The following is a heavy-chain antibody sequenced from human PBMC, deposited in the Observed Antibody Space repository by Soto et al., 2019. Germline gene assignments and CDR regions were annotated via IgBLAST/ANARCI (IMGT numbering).Heavy chain of an antibody. V-gene: IGHV3-15*01. CDR2: IKSKADGGTT. CDR1: GLTFSDAW. D-gene: IGHD2-8*01. J-gene: IGHJ4*02. CDR3: NGGSGSDH. Sequence: GGSLRLSCVATGLTFSDAWLSWVRQAPGKGLEWVGLIKSKADGGTTDYVAPVKGRFTISRDDSKNTLYLQMNSLKTEDTAVYYCNGGSGSDHWGQGTLVTVSS.